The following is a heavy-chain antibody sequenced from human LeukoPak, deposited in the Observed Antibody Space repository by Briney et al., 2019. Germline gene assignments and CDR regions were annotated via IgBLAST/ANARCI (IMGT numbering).Heavy chain of an antibody. J-gene: IGHJ2*01. CDR2: FDPEDGET. Sequence: ASVKVSCKVSGYTLTELSMHWVRQAPGKGLEWMGGFDPEDGETIYAQKFQGRVTMTEDTSTDTAYMELSSLRSEDTAVYYCAIHSSGYYYRYFDLWGRGTLVTVSS. D-gene: IGHD3-22*01. CDR3: AIHSSGYYYRYFDL. V-gene: IGHV1-24*01. CDR1: GYTLTELS.